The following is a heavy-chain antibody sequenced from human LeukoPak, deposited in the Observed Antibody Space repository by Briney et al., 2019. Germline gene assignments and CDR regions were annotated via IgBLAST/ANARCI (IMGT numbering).Heavy chain of an antibody. CDR2: ISSSGSTI. Sequence: GGSLRLSCAASGFTVSSNYMNWVRQAPGKGLEWVSYISSSGSTIYYADSVKGRFTISRDNAKNSLYLQMNSLRAEDTAVYYCVRENPAAGSDYWGRGTLVTVSS. J-gene: IGHJ4*02. CDR3: VRENPAAGSDY. D-gene: IGHD6-13*01. V-gene: IGHV3-11*01. CDR1: GFTVSSNY.